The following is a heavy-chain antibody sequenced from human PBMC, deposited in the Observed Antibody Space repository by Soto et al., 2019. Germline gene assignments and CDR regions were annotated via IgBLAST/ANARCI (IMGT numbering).Heavy chain of an antibody. J-gene: IGHJ6*02. CDR1: GFTFGDYA. CDR2: IRSKAYGGTT. D-gene: IGHD3-16*01. V-gene: IGHV3-49*03. Sequence: EVQVVESGGGLVEPGRSLRLSCTTSGFTFGDYAMSWSRQAPGKGLEWVGVIRSKAYGGTTDYAASVKGRFTISRDDSKNTLYLQMNSLRAEDTAVYYCAKGRGGMDVWGQGTTVTVSS. CDR3: AKGRGGMDV.